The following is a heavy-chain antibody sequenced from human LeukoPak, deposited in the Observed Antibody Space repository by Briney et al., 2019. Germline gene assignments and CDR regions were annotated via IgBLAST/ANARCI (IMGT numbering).Heavy chain of an antibody. CDR3: ARDLLGRGGNYHYYYIDL. Sequence: PSETLSLTCTVSGGSISSYYWSWVRQPPGKGLEWIGHASDSGSTNNNPSLKSRVIILVDMSKNQFSLQLSSVTAADTAVYYCARDLLGRGGNYHYYYIDLWGKGTTVTVSS. J-gene: IGHJ6*03. CDR2: ASDSGST. D-gene: IGHD1-26*01. V-gene: IGHV4-59*01. CDR1: GGSISSYY.